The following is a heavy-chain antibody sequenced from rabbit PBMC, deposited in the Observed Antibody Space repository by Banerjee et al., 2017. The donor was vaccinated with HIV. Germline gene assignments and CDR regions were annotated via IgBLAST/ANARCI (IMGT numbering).Heavy chain of an antibody. CDR3: ARDHPYAAYGGHGYADL. CDR2: IDTSRGST. Sequence: EQLKESGGDLVKPEGSLTLTCTASGFSFSSSYYMCWVRQAPGKGPEWIACIDTSRGSTYYASWAKGRFTISKTSSTTVTLQMTSLTAADTATYFCARDHPYAAYGGHGYADLWGQGTLVTVS. D-gene: IGHD6-1*01. CDR1: GFSFSSSYY. J-gene: IGHJ4*01. V-gene: IGHV1S45*01.